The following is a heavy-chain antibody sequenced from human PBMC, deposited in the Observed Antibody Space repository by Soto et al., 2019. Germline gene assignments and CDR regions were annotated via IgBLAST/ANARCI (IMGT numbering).Heavy chain of an antibody. V-gene: IGHV1-2*02. CDR1: GYPVTAYY. J-gene: IGHJ3*02. CDR2: INPATGAA. CDR3: ARGGGVGVAGSAAFDM. D-gene: IGHD3-3*01. Sequence: QLHLVQSGAVVKKPGASVTVSCSASGYPVTAYYMHWVRQAPGRGLEWMGGINPATGAAKYTQTFQGRVTMTRDTSTSTVFMELSGLTSKDTAVFYCARGGGVGVAGSAAFDMWGQGTWVTVSS.